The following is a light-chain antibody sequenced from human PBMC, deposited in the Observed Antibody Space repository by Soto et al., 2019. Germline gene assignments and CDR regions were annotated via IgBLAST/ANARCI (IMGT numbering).Light chain of an antibody. V-gene: IGKV4-1*01. CDR2: WAS. J-gene: IGKJ1*01. Sequence: DIVMTQSPDSLAVSLGERATINCKSSQSVLYSSNNKNYLAWYQQKPEQPPKLLIYWASTLESGVPDRFSGSGSGTDFTLTISSLQAEDVAVYYCQQYYSTPWTFGQGTKVEIK. CDR3: QQYYSTPWT. CDR1: QSVLYSSNNKNY.